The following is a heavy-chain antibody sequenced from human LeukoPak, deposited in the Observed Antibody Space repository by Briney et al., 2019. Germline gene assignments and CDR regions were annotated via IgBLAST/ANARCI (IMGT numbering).Heavy chain of an antibody. V-gene: IGHV3-30*02. CDR1: GFTFSSYE. D-gene: IGHD3-10*01. Sequence: QPGGSLRLSCAASGFTFSSYEMNWVRQAPGKGLEWVAFVLYDGSLKYYADSVRGRVTISRDNSKNTLYLQMNSLGAEDTAVYYCAKRSMVRGVQFDAFVLWGQGTIVTVSS. J-gene: IGHJ3*01. CDR2: VLYDGSLK. CDR3: AKRSMVRGVQFDAFVL.